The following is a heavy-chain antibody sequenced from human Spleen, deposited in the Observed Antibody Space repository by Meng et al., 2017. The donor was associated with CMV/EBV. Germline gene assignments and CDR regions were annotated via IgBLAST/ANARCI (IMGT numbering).Heavy chain of an antibody. CDR1: GGTFSSYA. Sequence: SVKVSCKASGGTFSSYAISWVRQAPGQGLEWMGGIIPIFGTANYAQKFQGRVTITADKSTSTAYMELSSLRSEDTAVYYCARGVEQLVLDNWFDPWGQGTLVTVSS. CDR2: IIPIFGTA. J-gene: IGHJ5*02. D-gene: IGHD6-13*01. CDR3: ARGVEQLVLDNWFDP. V-gene: IGHV1-69*06.